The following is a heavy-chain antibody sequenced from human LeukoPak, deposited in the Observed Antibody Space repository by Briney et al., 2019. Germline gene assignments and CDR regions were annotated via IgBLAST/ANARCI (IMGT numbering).Heavy chain of an antibody. V-gene: IGHV3-23*01. CDR2: ISGSGGST. J-gene: IGHJ3*02. CDR3: ARETYYYDSSGYSSARAFDI. CDR1: GFTFSSYA. D-gene: IGHD3-22*01. Sequence: GGSLRLSCAASGFTFSSYAMSWVRQAPGKGLEWVSAISGSGGSTYYADSVKGRFTTSRDNAKNSLYLQMNSLRAEDTAVYYCARETYYYDSSGYSSARAFDIWGQGTMVTVSS.